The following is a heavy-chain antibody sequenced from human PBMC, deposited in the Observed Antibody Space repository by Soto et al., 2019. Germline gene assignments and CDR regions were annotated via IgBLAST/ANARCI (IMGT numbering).Heavy chain of an antibody. CDR2: ISGSGGST. V-gene: IGHV3-23*01. CDR1: GFTFSSYA. CDR3: AKDTFYHDSSGYYVFDY. D-gene: IGHD3-22*01. J-gene: IGHJ4*02. Sequence: GGSLRLSCAASGFTFSSYAMSWVRQAPGKGLEWVSAISGSGGSTYYADSVKGRFTISRDNSENTLYLQMNSLRAEDTAAYYCAKDTFYHDSSGYYVFDYWGQGTLVTVSS.